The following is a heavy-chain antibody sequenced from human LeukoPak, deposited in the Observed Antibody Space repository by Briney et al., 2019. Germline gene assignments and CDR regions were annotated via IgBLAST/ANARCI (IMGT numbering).Heavy chain of an antibody. CDR2: IYPGDSDT. V-gene: IGHV5-51*01. J-gene: IGHJ6*02. D-gene: IGHD1-1*01. Sequence: GESLKISCKGSGYSFTSYWIGWVRQMPGKGLEWMGIIYPGDSDTRYSPSFQGQVTISADKSISTAYLQWSSLKASDTAMYYCARHTLYNYGENYYYGMDVWGQGTTVTVSS. CDR3: ARHTLYNYGENYYYGMDV. CDR1: GYSFTSYW.